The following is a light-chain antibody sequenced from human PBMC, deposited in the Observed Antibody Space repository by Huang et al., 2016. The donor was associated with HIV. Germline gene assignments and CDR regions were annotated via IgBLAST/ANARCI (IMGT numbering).Light chain of an antibody. CDR2: DAS. V-gene: IGKV1-33*01. Sequence: DIQMTQSPSSLSASVGDRVTITCQASQDISDYLNWYQQKTGKAPKLLIYDASNLETGVPSRFGGSGSGTDFVFTISSLQPEDIATYYCQQYSDLRAFGPGTKVDIQ. J-gene: IGKJ3*01. CDR1: QDISDY. CDR3: QQYSDLRA.